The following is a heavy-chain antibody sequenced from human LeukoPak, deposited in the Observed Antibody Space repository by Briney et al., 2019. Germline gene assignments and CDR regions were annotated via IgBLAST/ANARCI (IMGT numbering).Heavy chain of an antibody. V-gene: IGHV1-18*01. D-gene: IGHD6-19*01. J-gene: IGHJ4*02. CDR1: GYTFTSYG. CDR2: ISAYNGNT. Sequence: ASVKVSCKASGYTFTSYGISWVRQAPGQGLEWMGWISAYNGNTNYAQKLQGRVTMTRDTSTSTVYMELSSLRSEDTAVYYCARGDDGWSFDYWGQGTLVTVSS. CDR3: ARGDDGWSFDY.